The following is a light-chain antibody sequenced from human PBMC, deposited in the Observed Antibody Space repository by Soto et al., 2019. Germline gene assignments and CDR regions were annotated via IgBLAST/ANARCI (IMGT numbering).Light chain of an antibody. CDR2: GAS. V-gene: IGKV3-15*01. CDR3: QQHGNWPPIT. CDR1: QSVGSN. J-gene: IGKJ5*01. Sequence: EVVMTQSPATLSVSPGDSAALSCRASQSVGSNLAWYQLRPGQAPRLLIYGASTRATGIPARFSGWGSGTEFTLTITGLQSEDFAIYYCQQHGNWPPITFGQGTRLEIK.